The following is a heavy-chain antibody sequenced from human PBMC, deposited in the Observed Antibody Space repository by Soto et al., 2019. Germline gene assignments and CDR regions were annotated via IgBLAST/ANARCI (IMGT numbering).Heavy chain of an antibody. Sequence: ASVKVSCKASGYTFTRYAMQWVRQAPGQRLEWMGWINAGNGNRKYSETFQGRLTLTSDTSASTAYMELSSLRSEDTAVYYCVGYSYGFYYDYGMDIWGQGTTVTVSS. J-gene: IGHJ6*02. V-gene: IGHV1-3*01. CDR3: VGYSYGFYYDYGMDI. CDR2: INAGNGNR. CDR1: GYTFTRYA. D-gene: IGHD5-18*01.